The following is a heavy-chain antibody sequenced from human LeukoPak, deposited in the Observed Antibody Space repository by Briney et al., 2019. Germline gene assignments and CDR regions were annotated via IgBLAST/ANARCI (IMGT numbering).Heavy chain of an antibody. CDR3: AREGWDL. D-gene: IGHD2-15*01. CDR1: GASLNSGGYY. J-gene: IGHJ2*01. V-gene: IGHV4-61*08. Sequence: SETLSLTCTVSGASLNSGGYYWNWIRQPPGKEPEWIGYIYYSGSTNYNRSLRSRVTISVDTSKNQFSLKLTSVTAADTAVYYCAREGWDLWGRGTLVTVSS. CDR2: IYYSGST.